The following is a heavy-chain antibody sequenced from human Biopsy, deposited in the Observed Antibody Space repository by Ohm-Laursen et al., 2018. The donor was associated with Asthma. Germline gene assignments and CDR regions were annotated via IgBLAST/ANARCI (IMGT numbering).Heavy chain of an antibody. J-gene: IGHJ3*02. CDR2: IIPIFGIA. Sequence: ASVKVSCKASGVSLRNYGLSGYGFSWLRQAPGQGLEWMGGIIPIFGIANYAQKFQGRVTITADKSTSTAYMELSSLRSEDTAVYYCARDRWDVSDYGGKSGRAFDIWGQGTMVTVSS. D-gene: IGHD4-23*01. CDR1: GVSLRNYGLSGYG. V-gene: IGHV1-69*10. CDR3: ARDRWDVSDYGGKSGRAFDI.